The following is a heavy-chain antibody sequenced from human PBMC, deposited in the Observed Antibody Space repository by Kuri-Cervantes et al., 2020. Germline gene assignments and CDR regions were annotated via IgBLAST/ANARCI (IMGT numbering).Heavy chain of an antibody. CDR3: AREHFTTTVTTSYYYYMDV. CDR1: GGSFSGYY. V-gene: IGHV4-34*01. D-gene: IGHD4-17*01. CDR2: INHSGST. J-gene: IGHJ6*03. Sequence: SETLSLTCAVYGGSFSGYYWSWIRQPPGKGLEWIGEINHSGSTNYNPSFKSRGTISVDTSKNQFSLKLSSVTAADTAVYYCAREHFTTTVTTSYYYYMDVWGKGTTVTVSS.